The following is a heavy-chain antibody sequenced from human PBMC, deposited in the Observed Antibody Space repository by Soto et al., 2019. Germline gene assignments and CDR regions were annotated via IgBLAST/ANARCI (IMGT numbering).Heavy chain of an antibody. J-gene: IGHJ4*02. CDR3: ARDRLLLV. V-gene: IGHV4-59*01. CDR1: GGSISSYY. CDR2: IYYSGST. Sequence: SETLSLTCTVSGGSISSYYWSWTRQPPWKGLEWIGYIYYSGSTNYNPSLKSRVTISVDTSKNQFSLKLSSVTAADTAVYYCARDRLLLVWGQGTLVTVSS. D-gene: IGHD3-22*01.